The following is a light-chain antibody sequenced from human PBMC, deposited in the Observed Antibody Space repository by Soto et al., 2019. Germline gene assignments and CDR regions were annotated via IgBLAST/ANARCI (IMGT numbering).Light chain of an antibody. CDR1: DSNIGSDT. CDR3: AAWDDSLNGYV. J-gene: IGLJ1*01. Sequence: QSVLTQPPSASGTPGQRVTISCSGSDSNIGSDTVDWYQQLPGTAPKLLIYSNNQRPSGVPDRFSGSKTGTSASLAISGLQSEDEADYYCAAWDDSLNGYVFGTGTKVTVL. CDR2: SNN. V-gene: IGLV1-44*01.